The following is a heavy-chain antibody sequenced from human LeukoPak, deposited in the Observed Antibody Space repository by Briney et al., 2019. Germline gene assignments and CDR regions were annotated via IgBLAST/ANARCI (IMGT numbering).Heavy chain of an antibody. CDR3: AKSTVTTSWYDP. J-gene: IGHJ5*02. CDR2: ISGSGGST. V-gene: IGHV3-23*01. D-gene: IGHD4-17*01. Sequence: GGSLRLSCAASGFTVSSNYMSWVRQAPGKGLEWVSAISGSGGSTYYADSVKGRFTISRDNSKNTLYLQMNSLRAEDTAVYYCAKSTVTTSWYDPWGQGTLVTVSS. CDR1: GFTVSSNY.